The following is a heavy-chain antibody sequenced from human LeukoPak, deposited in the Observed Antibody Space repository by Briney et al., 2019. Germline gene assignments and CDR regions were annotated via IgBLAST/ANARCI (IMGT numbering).Heavy chain of an antibody. D-gene: IGHD5-18*01. J-gene: IGHJ4*02. V-gene: IGHV3-21*04. CDR2: ISSSSYI. CDR3: VRGYSYGYRFDY. CDR1: GFTFSSYS. Sequence: GGSLRLSCAASGFTFSSYSMNWVRQAPGKGLEWVSSISSSSYIYYADSVKGRFIISRDNAKISLYLQMNNLRAEDTALYYCVRGYSYGYRFDYWGQGTLVTVSS.